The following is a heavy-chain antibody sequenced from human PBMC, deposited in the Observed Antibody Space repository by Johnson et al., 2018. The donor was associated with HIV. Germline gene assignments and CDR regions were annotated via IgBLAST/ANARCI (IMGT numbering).Heavy chain of an antibody. J-gene: IGHJ3*02. CDR3: AKDMVAAAGIYSGIAFDI. CDR1: GLSFSNFG. D-gene: IGHD6-13*01. V-gene: IGHV3-30*18. CDR2: IWYDGSNK. Sequence: QVQLVESGGGVVQPGKSLTLSCVGSGLSFSNFGIHWVRQAPGKGPEWVAVIWYDGSNKYYGDSVKGRFTISRDNFKNTLYLQLNSLRAEDTALYYCAKDMVAAAGIYSGIAFDIWGQGTMVTVSS.